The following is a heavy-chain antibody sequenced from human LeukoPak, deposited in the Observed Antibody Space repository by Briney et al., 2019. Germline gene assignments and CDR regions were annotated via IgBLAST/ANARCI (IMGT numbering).Heavy chain of an antibody. V-gene: IGHV3-53*01. CDR3: AREGAHSSSWYGYYYYGMDV. D-gene: IGHD6-13*01. CDR2: IYSGGSA. Sequence: GGSLRLSCAASGFTVSSNYMSWVRQAPGKGLEWVSVIYSGGSAYYADSVKGRFTISRDNSKNTLYLQMNSLRAEDTAVYYCAREGAHSSSWYGYYYYGMDVWGQGTTVTVSS. J-gene: IGHJ6*02. CDR1: GFTVSSNY.